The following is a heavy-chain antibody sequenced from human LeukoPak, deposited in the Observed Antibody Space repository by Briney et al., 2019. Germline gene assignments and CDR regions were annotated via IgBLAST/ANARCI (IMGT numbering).Heavy chain of an antibody. V-gene: IGHV3-74*01. CDR3: VVVVEPPDSDGFDV. Sequence: GGSLRLSCAASGFTFGNSWVHWVRQAPGKGLVWVSLINADGSTATYADSVKGRFTISRDNARNTLSLQMNSLTIEDTAVYYCVVVVEPPDSDGFDVWGQGTMITVYS. CDR1: GFTFGNSW. CDR2: INADGSTA. J-gene: IGHJ3*01. D-gene: IGHD1-14*01.